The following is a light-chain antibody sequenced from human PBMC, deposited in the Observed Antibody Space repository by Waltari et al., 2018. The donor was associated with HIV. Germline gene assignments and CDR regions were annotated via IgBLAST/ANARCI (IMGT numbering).Light chain of an antibody. CDR1: SSNIGNDN. CDR2: KNY. V-gene: IGLV1-47*01. Sequence: QSVLTQPPSASGTPGQTVTISCSGSSSNIGNDNVYWYQQLPGMTPKLLINKNYQRPSGVPDRFAGAKSGTSASLAISGLRSEDEADYYCVGWDGSLSGYVFGAGTTVTVL. J-gene: IGLJ1*01. CDR3: VGWDGSLSGYV.